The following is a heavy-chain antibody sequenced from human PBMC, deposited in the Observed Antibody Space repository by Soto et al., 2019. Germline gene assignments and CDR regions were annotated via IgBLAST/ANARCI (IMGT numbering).Heavy chain of an antibody. V-gene: IGHV1-8*01. J-gene: IGHJ6*03. CDR3: ARGVKGGSYYYYYYMDV. CDR2: MNPNSGNT. D-gene: IGHD3-16*01. CDR1: GYTFTSYD. Sequence: ASVKGSCKAAGYTFTSYDINWVRQATGQGLEWMGWMNPNSGNTGYAQKFQGRVTMTRNTSISTAYMELSSLRSEDTAVYYCARGVKGGSYYYYYYMDVWGKGTTVTVSS.